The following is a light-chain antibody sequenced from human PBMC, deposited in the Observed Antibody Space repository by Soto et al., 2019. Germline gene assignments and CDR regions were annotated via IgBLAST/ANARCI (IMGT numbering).Light chain of an antibody. CDR2: EVS. V-gene: IGLV2-14*01. CDR3: NSYTNNSPTYV. CDR1: SSDVGGYNY. Sequence: QSVLTQPASVSGSPGQSITISCTGSSSDVGGYNYVSWYQHHPGKAPKLMIYEVSNRPSGVSNRFSGSKSGNTASLTISGLQAEDEADYYCNSYTNNSPTYVFGTGTKVTVL. J-gene: IGLJ1*01.